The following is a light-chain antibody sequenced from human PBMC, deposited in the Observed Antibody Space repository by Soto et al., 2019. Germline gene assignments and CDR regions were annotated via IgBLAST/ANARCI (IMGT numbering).Light chain of an antibody. Sequence: QSALTQPPSASGSPGQSVTISCTGTSNDIGGYKYVSWYQQHPGKAPKLMIYEVNKRPSGVPDRFSGSKSGNTASLTVSGLQAEDEADYYCSSYAGSNKLIFGGGTKVTVL. J-gene: IGLJ2*01. CDR1: SNDIGGYKY. CDR2: EVN. CDR3: SSYAGSNKLI. V-gene: IGLV2-8*01.